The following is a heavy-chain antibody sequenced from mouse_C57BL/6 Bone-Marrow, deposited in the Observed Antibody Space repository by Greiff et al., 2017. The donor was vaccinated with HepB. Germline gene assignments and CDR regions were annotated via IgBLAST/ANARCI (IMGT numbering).Heavy chain of an antibody. CDR2: INPNNGGT. J-gene: IGHJ1*03. D-gene: IGHD1-1*01. CDR1: GYTFTDYN. CDR3: GRDYYGSSYGGYFGG. Sequence: EVQLQQSGPELVKPGASVKIPCKASGYTFTDYNMDWVKQSHGKSLEWIGDINPNNGGTIYNQKFKGKATLTVDKSSSTAYMELRSLTSEDTAVYYCGRDYYGSSYGGYFGGWGTGTTVTVSS. V-gene: IGHV1-18*01.